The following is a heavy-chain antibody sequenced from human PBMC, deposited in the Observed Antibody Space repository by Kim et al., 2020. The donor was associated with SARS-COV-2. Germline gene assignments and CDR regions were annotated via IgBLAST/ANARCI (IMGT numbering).Heavy chain of an antibody. CDR1: RFNFGNYA. CDR2: ISWNSGSI. J-gene: IGHJ6*02. V-gene: IGHV3-9*01. Sequence: GGSLRLSCAASRFNFGNYAMRWVRQAPGKGLEWVSAISWNSGSIGYADSVKGRFTISRAHAKSFLYLQMNSLRPEDTALYYCAKSRGGAGFFYYGLDVWGQGTTVTVSS. D-gene: IGHD3-16*01. CDR3: AKSRGGAGFFYYGLDV.